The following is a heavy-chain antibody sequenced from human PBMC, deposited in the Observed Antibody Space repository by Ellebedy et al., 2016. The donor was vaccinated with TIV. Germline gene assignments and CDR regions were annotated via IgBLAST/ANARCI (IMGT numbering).Heavy chain of an antibody. CDR1: GYTFTGYY. Sequence: ASVKVSCKASGYTFTGYYMHWVRQAPGQGLEWMGWINPNSGGTNYAQKFQGWVTMTRDTSISTAYMELSRLRSDDTAVYYCARGTGTRLYYYCGMDVWGQGTTVTVSS. CDR2: INPNSGGT. V-gene: IGHV1-2*04. CDR3: ARGTGTRLYYYCGMDV. J-gene: IGHJ6*02. D-gene: IGHD1-7*01.